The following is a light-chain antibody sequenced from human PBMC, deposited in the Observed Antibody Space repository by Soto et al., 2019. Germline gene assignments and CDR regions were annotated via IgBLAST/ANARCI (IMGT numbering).Light chain of an antibody. CDR3: QQYGSSPLT. CDR2: RAS. V-gene: IGKV3-20*01. Sequence: EIVLTQSPGTLSLSPGERATLSCRASQSVSSSYLAWYQQKPGQAPRLLIYRASSRATGIPDRFSGSGSGTDFDLTISRLEPEHFVVYYCQQYGSSPLTFGGGTKVDIK. CDR1: QSVSSSY. J-gene: IGKJ4*01.